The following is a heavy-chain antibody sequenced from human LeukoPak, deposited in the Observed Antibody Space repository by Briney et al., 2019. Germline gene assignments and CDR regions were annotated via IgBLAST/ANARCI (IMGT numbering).Heavy chain of an antibody. CDR3: ARRNRGVVGAPFDY. V-gene: IGHV4-39*01. D-gene: IGHD1-26*01. Sequence: SETLSLTCSVSGGSIATSTYYWGWIRQPPGKGLEWIGSIYYTGSASYNPSLKSRATISVDTSKNQISLKLTSVTAADTAVYYCARRNRGVVGAPFDYWGQGTLVTVSS. J-gene: IGHJ4*02. CDR1: GGSIATSTYY. CDR2: IYYTGSA.